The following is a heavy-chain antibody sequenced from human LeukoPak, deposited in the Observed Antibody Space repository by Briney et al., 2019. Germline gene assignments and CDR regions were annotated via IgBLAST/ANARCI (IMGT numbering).Heavy chain of an antibody. CDR3: TTGSDCSGGSCYLYYYYGMDV. V-gene: IGHV3-15*01. D-gene: IGHD2-15*01. J-gene: IGHJ6*04. CDR1: GFTFSNAW. CDR2: IKSKTDGGTT. Sequence: GGSLRLSCAASGFTFSNAWMSWVRQAPGKGLEWVGRIKSKTDGGTTDYAAPVKGRFTISRDDSKNTLYLQMNSLKTEDTAVYYCTTGSDCSGGSCYLYYYYGMDVWGKGTTVTVSS.